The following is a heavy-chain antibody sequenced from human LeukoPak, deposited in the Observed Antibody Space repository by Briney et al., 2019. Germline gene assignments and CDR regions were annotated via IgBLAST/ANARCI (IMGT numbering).Heavy chain of an antibody. CDR3: ARVDYDSSGYAGYWFDP. CDR1: GGTFSSYA. Sequence: SVKVSCKASGGTFSSYAISWVRQAPGQGLEWMGGIIPIFGTANYAQKFQGRVTITTDESTSTAYMELSSLRSEDTAMYYCARVDYDSSGYAGYWFDPWGQGTLVTVSS. CDR2: IIPIFGTA. V-gene: IGHV1-69*05. J-gene: IGHJ5*02. D-gene: IGHD3-22*01.